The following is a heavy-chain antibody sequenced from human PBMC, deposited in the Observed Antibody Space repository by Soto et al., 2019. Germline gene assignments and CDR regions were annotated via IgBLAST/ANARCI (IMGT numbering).Heavy chain of an antibody. V-gene: IGHV3-23*01. CDR3: ARDRSVAAGRGTDY. CDR2: ISSSGGHT. CDR1: GLTFSSYA. J-gene: IGHJ4*02. Sequence: EVQLLESGGGLVQPGGSLRFSCAASGLTFSSYAMSWFRQAPGKGLEWVSQISSSGGHTHYADSVKGRFTISSDNSKNTLYLQMNSLRTEDKAVYYCARDRSVAAGRGTDYWGQGTMVNVSS. D-gene: IGHD6-13*01.